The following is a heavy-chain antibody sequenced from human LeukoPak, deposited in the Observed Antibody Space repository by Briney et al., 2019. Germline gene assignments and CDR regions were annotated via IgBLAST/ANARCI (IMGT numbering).Heavy chain of an antibody. D-gene: IGHD4-11*01. J-gene: IGHJ3*02. Sequence: PGGSLRLSCAASGFTFDDYAMHWVRQAPGKGLEWVSGISWNSDNAAYADSVKGRFTISRDNAKNSLYLQMNSLRSEDTAVYYCARSRGTVDAFDIWGQGTMVTVSS. CDR2: ISWNSDNA. CDR1: GFTFDDYA. CDR3: ARSRGTVDAFDI. V-gene: IGHV3-9*01.